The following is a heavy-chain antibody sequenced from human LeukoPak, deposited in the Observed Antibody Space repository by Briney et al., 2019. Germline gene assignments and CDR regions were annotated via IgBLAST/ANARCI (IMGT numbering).Heavy chain of an antibody. D-gene: IGHD3-3*01. CDR2: IIPIFGTA. CDR1: GYTFTGYY. J-gene: IGHJ5*02. Sequence: ASVKVSCKASGYTFTGYYMHWVRQAPGQGLEWMGGIIPIFGTANYAQKFQGRVTITTDESTSTAYMELSSLRSEDTAVYYCASGPTIPGWFDPWGQGTLVTVSS. V-gene: IGHV1-69*05. CDR3: ASGPTIPGWFDP.